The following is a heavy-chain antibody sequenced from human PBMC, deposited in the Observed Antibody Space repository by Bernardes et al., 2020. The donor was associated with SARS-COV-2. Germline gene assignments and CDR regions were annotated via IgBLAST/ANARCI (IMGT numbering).Heavy chain of an antibody. CDR3: ARGPGWELPFYFDY. CDR2: IYYSGST. D-gene: IGHD1-26*01. Sequence: SETLSLTCTVSGGSISSISYYWGWLLQPPGKGLEWIGSIYYSGSTYYNPSLKSRVTISVDTSKNQFSLKLSSVTAADTAVYYCARGPGWELPFYFDYWGQGTLVTVSS. V-gene: IGHV4-39*01. CDR1: GGSISSISYY. J-gene: IGHJ4*02.